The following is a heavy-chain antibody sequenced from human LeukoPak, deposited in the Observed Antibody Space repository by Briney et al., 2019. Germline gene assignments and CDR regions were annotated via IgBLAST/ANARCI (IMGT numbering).Heavy chain of an antibody. V-gene: IGHV3-30*02. CDR2: IRYDGSNK. Sequence: GRSLRLSCAASGFTFSSYGMHWVRQAPGKGLEWVAFIRYDGSNKYYADSVKGRFTISRDNSKNTLYLQMNSLRAEDTAVYYCAKDEGSYSYYYYMDVWGKGTTVTVSS. CDR1: GFTFSSYG. J-gene: IGHJ6*03. CDR3: AKDEGSYSYYYYMDV. D-gene: IGHD1-26*01.